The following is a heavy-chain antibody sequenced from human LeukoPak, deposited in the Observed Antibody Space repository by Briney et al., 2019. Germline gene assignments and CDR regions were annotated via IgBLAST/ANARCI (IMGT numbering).Heavy chain of an antibody. CDR1: GFTFNTYC. CDR2: IKQDGSER. V-gene: IGHV3-7*01. CDR3: EREPENWFDP. Sequence: PGGSLRLSCAASGFTFNTYCMTWIRQAPGKGLQWVANIKQDGSERFYVDSVKGRFANSRDNAQNSLYLDINNVRDEDTAFYYCEREPENWFDPWGQGTLVTVSS. J-gene: IGHJ5*02.